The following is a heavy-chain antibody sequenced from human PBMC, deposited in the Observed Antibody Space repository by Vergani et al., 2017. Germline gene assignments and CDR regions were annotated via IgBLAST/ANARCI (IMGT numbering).Heavy chain of an antibody. Sequence: EVQLVQSGAEVKKPGESLKISCKGSGYSFTRYWIGWVRQMPGKGLEWMGIIYPGDSDTRYSPSFQGQVTISADKSISTAYLQWSSLKASDTAMYYCARQASGYNSFYYFDYWGQGTLVTVSS. CDR1: GYSFTRYW. CDR2: IYPGDSDT. CDR3: ARQASGYNSFYYFDY. J-gene: IGHJ4*02. V-gene: IGHV5-51*01. D-gene: IGHD5-18*01.